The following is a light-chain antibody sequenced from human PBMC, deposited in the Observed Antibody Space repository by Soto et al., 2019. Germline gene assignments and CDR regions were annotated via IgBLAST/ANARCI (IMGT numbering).Light chain of an antibody. CDR1: QSVSSSY. Sequence: GERATLSCRASQSVSSSYFAWHQQRRGQAARLLIYGATSRATGIPARFRGSGSGTDFTLTISRLEPEDVAHYYYQQRSGWPTFGQGTKVDIK. CDR3: QQRSGWPT. J-gene: IGKJ1*01. V-gene: IGKV3D-20*02. CDR2: GAT.